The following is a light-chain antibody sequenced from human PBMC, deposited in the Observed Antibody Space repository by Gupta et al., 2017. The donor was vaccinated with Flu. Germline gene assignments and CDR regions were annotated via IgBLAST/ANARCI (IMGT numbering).Light chain of an antibody. CDR2: ASS. V-gene: IGKV1-17*02. CDR1: QDITGL. J-gene: IGKJ1*01. Sequence: DIQMTQSPSSLSASGGDRVTLTCRAGQDITGLLGGYQQKPGQAPQALRSASSSRASGVPSRFSGSGSGTDFTLAIDNIKPEDSATYFCRQYGTYPPTFGQGTKVEV. CDR3: RQYGTYPPT.